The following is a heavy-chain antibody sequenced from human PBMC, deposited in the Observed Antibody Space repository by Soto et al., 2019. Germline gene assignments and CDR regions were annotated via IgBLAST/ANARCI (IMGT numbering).Heavy chain of an antibody. CDR1: GFTFSSYW. CDR3: ARRALVGATLYYYYGMDV. Sequence: GGSLRLSCAASGFTFSSYWMSWVRQAPGKGLEWVANIKQDGSEKYYVDSVKGRFTISRDNAKNSLYLQMNSLRAEDTAVYYCARRALVGATLYYYYGMDVWGQGTTVTVSS. D-gene: IGHD1-26*01. CDR2: IKQDGSEK. V-gene: IGHV3-7*05. J-gene: IGHJ6*02.